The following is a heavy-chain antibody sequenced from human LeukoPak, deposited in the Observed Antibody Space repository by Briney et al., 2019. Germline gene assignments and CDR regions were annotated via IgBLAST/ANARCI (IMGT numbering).Heavy chain of an antibody. CDR1: GFTFSDHY. Sequence: GGSLRLSCSASGFTFSDHYMDWVRQPPGKGLARVGRSRNKPNRYTTEYAASVKGRFTISRDNSKNSLYLQMNSLKTEDTAVYYCARVLTGTGGTFDIWGQGTMVTVSS. CDR3: ARVLTGTGGTFDI. V-gene: IGHV3-72*01. CDR2: SRNKPNRYTT. J-gene: IGHJ3*02. D-gene: IGHD1-20*01.